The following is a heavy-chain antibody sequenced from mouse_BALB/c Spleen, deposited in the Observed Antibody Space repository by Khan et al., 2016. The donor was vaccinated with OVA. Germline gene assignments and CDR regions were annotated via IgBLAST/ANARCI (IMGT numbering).Heavy chain of an antibody. CDR2: INPNNGGT. CDR1: GYTFSSYY. D-gene: IGHD2-2*01. Sequence: QVQLKESGAELVKPGASVKLSCKASGYTFSSYYMYWVKQRPGQGLEWIGEINPNNGGTNFNQNFKSKATLTVDKSSSTAFMQLSSLTSEDSAVYYCTRSGYGSFAYWGQGTLVTVPA. J-gene: IGHJ3*01. CDR3: TRSGYGSFAY. V-gene: IGHV1S81*02.